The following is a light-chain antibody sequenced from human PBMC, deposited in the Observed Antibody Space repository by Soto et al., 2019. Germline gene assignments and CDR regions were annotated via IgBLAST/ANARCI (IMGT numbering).Light chain of an antibody. Sequence: EIMVTQYTATLCVSREDGATLCSRAPHPIRGHVAWYQQQLGQAPRLLIYDGSTRAAGVPARFSGSGSGTEFTLTFSILESEDFAVYHCQQYHNWPSWTFGQGTKVDIK. CDR2: DGS. V-gene: IGKV3-15*01. CDR3: QQYHNWPSWT. CDR1: HPIRGH. J-gene: IGKJ1*01.